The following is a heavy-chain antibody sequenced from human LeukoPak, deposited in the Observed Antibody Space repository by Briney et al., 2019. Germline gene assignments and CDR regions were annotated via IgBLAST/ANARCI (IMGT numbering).Heavy chain of an antibody. V-gene: IGHV4-34*01. CDR2: INHSGST. CDR3: ARDIAAAGRFDP. D-gene: IGHD6-13*01. Sequence: SETLSLTCAVYGGSFSGYYWSWIRQPPGKGLEWIGEINHSGSTNYNPSLKSRVTISVDTSKNQFSLKLSSVTAADTAVYYCARDIAAAGRFDPWGQGTLVTVSS. J-gene: IGHJ5*02. CDR1: GGSFSGYY.